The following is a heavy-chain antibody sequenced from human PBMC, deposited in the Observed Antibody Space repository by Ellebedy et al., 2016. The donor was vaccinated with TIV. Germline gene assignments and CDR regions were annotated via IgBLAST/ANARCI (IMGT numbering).Heavy chain of an antibody. J-gene: IGHJ2*01. CDR1: GGSISSSSYY. D-gene: IGHD3-22*01. CDR2: IYYSGST. V-gene: IGHV4-39*01. CDR3: ATSMPYYYDSSGNWYFDL. Sequence: MPSETLSLTCTVPGGSISSSSYYWGWIRQPPGKGLEWIGSIYYSGSTYYTPSLKSRVTISVKTSKNQFSLKLSSVTAADTAMYYCATSMPYYYDSSGNWYFDLWGRGTLVTVSS.